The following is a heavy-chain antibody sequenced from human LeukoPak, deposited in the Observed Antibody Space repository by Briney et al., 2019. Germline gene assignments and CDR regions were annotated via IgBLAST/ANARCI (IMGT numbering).Heavy chain of an antibody. CDR2: ISSPGSTT. CDR1: GFRFSDYY. D-gene: IGHD5-18*01. CDR3: ASGIQPRLSWFFDL. J-gene: IGHJ2*01. Sequence: PGVSLRLSCAASGFRFSDYYMSWIRQAPGKGLEWFSYISSPGSTTYYADSVKGRFTISRDNAKNSLSLQMNSLRADDTAVYYCASGIQPRLSWFFDLWGRGTLVTVSS. V-gene: IGHV3-11*01.